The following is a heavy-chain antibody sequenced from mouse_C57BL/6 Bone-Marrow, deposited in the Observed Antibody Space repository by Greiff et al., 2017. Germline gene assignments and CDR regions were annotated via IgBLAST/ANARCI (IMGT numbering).Heavy chain of an antibody. CDR3: ATSGYGNLYYYAMDY. V-gene: IGHV1-59*01. D-gene: IGHD2-10*02. J-gene: IGHJ4*01. CDR2: IDPSDSYT. CDR1: GYTFTSYW. Sequence: QVQLKQPGAELVRPGTSVKLSCKASGYTFTSYWMHWVKQRPGQGLEWIGVIDPSDSYTNYNQKFKGKATLTVDTSSSTAYMQRSSLTSEDSAVYYCATSGYGNLYYYAMDYWGQGTSVTVSS.